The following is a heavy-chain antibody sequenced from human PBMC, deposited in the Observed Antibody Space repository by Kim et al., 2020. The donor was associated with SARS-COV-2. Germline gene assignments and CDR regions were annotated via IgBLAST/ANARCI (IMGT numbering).Heavy chain of an antibody. CDR1: GGSISSYY. J-gene: IGHJ3*02. CDR3: ARQYYYGSGTKNAFDI. Sequence: SETLSLTCTVSGGSISSYYWSWIRQPPGKGLEWIGYIYYSGSTNYNPSLKSRVTISVDTSKNQFSLKLSSVTAADTAVYYCARQYYYGSGTKNAFDIWGQGTMVTVSS. D-gene: IGHD3-10*01. CDR2: IYYSGST. V-gene: IGHV4-59*08.